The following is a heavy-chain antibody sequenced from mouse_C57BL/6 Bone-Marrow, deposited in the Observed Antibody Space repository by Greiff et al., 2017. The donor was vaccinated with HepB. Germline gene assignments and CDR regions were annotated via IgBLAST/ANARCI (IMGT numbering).Heavy chain of an antibody. Sequence: EVQLQQSGPELVKPGASVKISCKASGYTFTDYYMNWVKQSHGKSLEWIGDINPNNGGTSYNQKFKGKATLTVDKSSSTAYMELRSLTSEDSAVYYCARLGRAMDYWGQGTSVTVSS. J-gene: IGHJ4*01. D-gene: IGHD4-1*01. V-gene: IGHV1-26*01. CDR3: ARLGRAMDY. CDR2: INPNNGGT. CDR1: GYTFTDYY.